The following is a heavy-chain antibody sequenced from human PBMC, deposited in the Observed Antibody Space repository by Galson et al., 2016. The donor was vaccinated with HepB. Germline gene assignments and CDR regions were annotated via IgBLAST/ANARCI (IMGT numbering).Heavy chain of an antibody. J-gene: IGHJ4*02. CDR1: GYTFTSYD. Sequence: SVKVSCKASGYTFTSYDINWVRQATGQGLEWMGWMNPNSGNTGYAHKFQGRVTMTRNTSISTAYMELSSLRSEDTAVYHCARGPDYGDYYLDYWGQGTLVTVSS. CDR2: MNPNSGNT. V-gene: IGHV1-8*01. CDR3: ARGPDYGDYYLDY. D-gene: IGHD4-17*01.